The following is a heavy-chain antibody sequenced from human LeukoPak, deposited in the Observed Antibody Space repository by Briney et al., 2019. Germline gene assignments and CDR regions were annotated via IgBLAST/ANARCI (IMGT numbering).Heavy chain of an antibody. Sequence: SETLSLTCAVSGGSISSGGYSWSWIRQPPGKGLEWIGSIYYSGSTNYNPSLKSRVTISVDTSKNQFSLKLGSVTAADTAVYYCARRGGGSFPAFDFWGQGMLVTVSS. V-gene: IGHV4-30-2*03. D-gene: IGHD2-15*01. CDR2: IYYSGST. CDR3: ARRGGGSFPAFDF. J-gene: IGHJ4*02. CDR1: GGSISSGGYS.